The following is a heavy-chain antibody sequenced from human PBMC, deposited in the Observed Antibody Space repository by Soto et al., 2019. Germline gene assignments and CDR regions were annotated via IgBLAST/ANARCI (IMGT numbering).Heavy chain of an antibody. V-gene: IGHV3-9*01. CDR3: AKDLGYGPRRGMDV. CDR1: GFTFEDYA. CDR2: ISWNSGNI. D-gene: IGHD4-17*01. Sequence: EVQLVESGGGLVQPGRSLRLSCAASGFTFEDYAMHWVRQAPGKGLEWVSSISWNSGNIGYADSVKGRFTISRDNVKSSVYIEMNSLRAEDTALYYCAKDLGYGPRRGMDVWGQGITVIVSS. J-gene: IGHJ6*02.